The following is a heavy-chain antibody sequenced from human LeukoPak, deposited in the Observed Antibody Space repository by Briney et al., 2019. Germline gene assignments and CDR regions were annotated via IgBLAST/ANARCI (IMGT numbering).Heavy chain of an antibody. CDR1: GGSISSGGYS. CDR3: ARDDSSGYSLVY. J-gene: IGHJ4*02. CDR2: IYHSGST. D-gene: IGHD3-22*01. V-gene: IGHV4-30-2*01. Sequence: PSETLSLTCAVSGGSISSGGYSWSWIRQPPGKGLEWIGYIYHSGSTYYNPSLKSRVTLSVDRSKNQFSLKLSSVTAADTAVYYCARDDSSGYSLVYWGQGTLVTVSS.